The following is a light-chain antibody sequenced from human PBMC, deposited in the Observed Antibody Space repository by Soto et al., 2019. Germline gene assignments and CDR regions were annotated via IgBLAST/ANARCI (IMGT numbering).Light chain of an antibody. CDR3: QQYGNSPWT. V-gene: IGKV3-20*01. CDR2: VAS. J-gene: IGKJ1*01. Sequence: PGERVTLSCRASQNVGSSYLTYYQQKPGQAPRLLIYVASTRATSIPARFSGSGSGTDFSLTISRLEPEDFAVYYCQQYGNSPWTFGQGTKVDIK. CDR1: QNVGSSY.